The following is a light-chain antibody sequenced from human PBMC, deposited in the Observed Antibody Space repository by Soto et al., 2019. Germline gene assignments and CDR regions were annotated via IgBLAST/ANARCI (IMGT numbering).Light chain of an antibody. Sequence: SYELTQPPSVSVSPGQTASITCSGDKLGDKYACWYQQKPGQSPVLVIYQDSKRPSGIPERFSGSNSGNTATLTISGTQAMDEADYYCQAWDSSTWRVVFGGGTQLTVL. V-gene: IGLV3-1*01. CDR3: QAWDSSTWRVV. CDR2: QDS. J-gene: IGLJ2*01. CDR1: KLGDKY.